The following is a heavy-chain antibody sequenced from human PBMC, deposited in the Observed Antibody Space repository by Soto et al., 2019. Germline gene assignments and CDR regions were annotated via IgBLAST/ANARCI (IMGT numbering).Heavy chain of an antibody. V-gene: IGHV1-69*13. D-gene: IGHD6-13*01. CDR1: GGTFSSYA. CDR2: IIPIFGTA. J-gene: IGHJ3*02. Sequence: SVKVSCKASGGTFSSYAISWVRQAPGQGLEWMGGIIPIFGTANYAQKFQGRVTITADESTSTAYMELRSLRSDDTAVYYCARPQQPRGAFDIWGQGTMVTVSS. CDR3: ARPQQPRGAFDI.